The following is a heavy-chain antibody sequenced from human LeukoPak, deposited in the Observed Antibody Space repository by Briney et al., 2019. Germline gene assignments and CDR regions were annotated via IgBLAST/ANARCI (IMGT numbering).Heavy chain of an antibody. J-gene: IGHJ4*02. V-gene: IGHV5-51*01. D-gene: IGHD3-3*01. CDR1: GYSFTSYW. Sequence: GESLKISCKGSGYSFTSYWIGWVRQMPGKGLEWMGIIYPGDSDTRYSPPFQGQVTISADKSISTAYLQWSSLKASDTAMYYCARSITIFGVVIPPDYWGQGTLVTVSS. CDR2: IYPGDSDT. CDR3: ARSITIFGVVIPPDY.